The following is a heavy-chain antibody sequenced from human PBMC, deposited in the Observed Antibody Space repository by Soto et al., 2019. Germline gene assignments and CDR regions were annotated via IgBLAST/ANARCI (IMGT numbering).Heavy chain of an antibody. CDR2: ISNSASI. D-gene: IGHD1-20*01. J-gene: IGHJ5*02. V-gene: IGHV4-39*01. CDR3: ARGILRAHWFDP. CDR1: GGSIIGNFYY. Sequence: PSETLSLTCTVSGGSIIGNFYYWGWIRQPPGKGLEWIASISNSASINANPSLKSRVTISVDTSKNQFSLRLTSVTAMDTAVYYCARGILRAHWFDPWGQGTLVTVSS.